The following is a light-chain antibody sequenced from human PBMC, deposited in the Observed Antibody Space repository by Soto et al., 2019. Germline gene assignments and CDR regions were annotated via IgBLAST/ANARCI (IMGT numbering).Light chain of an antibody. Sequence: EIVLTQSPATLSLSPGERATLSCRASQSVSSYLAWYPQKPGQAPRLLIYDASNRATGIPARFSGSGSGTDFTLTISRLAPEDFAVYYCQQRSNWPLTFGGGTKVEIK. V-gene: IGKV3-11*01. CDR1: QSVSSY. J-gene: IGKJ4*01. CDR2: DAS. CDR3: QQRSNWPLT.